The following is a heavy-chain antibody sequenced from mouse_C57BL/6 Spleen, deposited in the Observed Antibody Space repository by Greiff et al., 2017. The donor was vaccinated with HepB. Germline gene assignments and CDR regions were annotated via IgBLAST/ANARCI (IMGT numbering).Heavy chain of an antibody. Sequence: QVQLQQPGAELVRPGSSVKLSCKASGYTFTSYWMHWVKQRPIQGLEWIGNIDPSDSETHYNQKFKDKATLTVDKSSSTAYMQLSSLTSEDSAVYYCARGGVRDYAMDCWGKGTSVTVSS. V-gene: IGHV1-52*01. CDR2: IDPSDSET. CDR3: ARGGVRDYAMDC. J-gene: IGHJ4*01. D-gene: IGHD2-12*01. CDR1: GYTFTSYW.